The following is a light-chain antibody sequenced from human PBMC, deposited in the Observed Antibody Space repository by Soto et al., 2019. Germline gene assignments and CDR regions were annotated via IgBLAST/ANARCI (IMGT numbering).Light chain of an antibody. V-gene: IGLV2-8*01. CDR1: SSDVGGYNY. CDR2: EVS. J-gene: IGLJ1*01. Sequence: QSALTQPPSASGSPGQSVTISCTGTSSDVGGYNYVSWYQQHPGKAPKLMIYEVSKRPSGVPDRFSGSKSGNTASLTVSGLQVEDEANYYCSSYAGSNNFEVFGPGTKLTVL. CDR3: SSYAGSNNFEV.